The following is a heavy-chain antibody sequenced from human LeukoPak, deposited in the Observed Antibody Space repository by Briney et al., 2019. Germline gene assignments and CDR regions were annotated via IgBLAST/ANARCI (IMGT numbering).Heavy chain of an antibody. V-gene: IGHV4-4*07. Sequence: LETLSLTCTVSGGSISSYYWSWIRQPAGKGLEWIGRIYTIGSTNYNPSLKSRVTMSVDTSKNQFSLKLSSVTAADTAVYYCARDGYYYDSSGYYEKMYYFDYWGQGTLVTVSS. D-gene: IGHD3-22*01. CDR2: IYTIGST. CDR3: ARDGYYYDSSGYYEKMYYFDY. J-gene: IGHJ4*02. CDR1: GGSISSYY.